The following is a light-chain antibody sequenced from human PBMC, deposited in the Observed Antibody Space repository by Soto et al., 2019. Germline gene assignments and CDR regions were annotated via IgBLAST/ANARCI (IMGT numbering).Light chain of an antibody. J-gene: IGKJ4*01. CDR2: GAS. Sequence: EIVLTQSPVTLSLSPGERATLSCRASQSVSSYLAWYQQKPGQAPRLLIYGASSRATGIPDRFSGSGSGTDFTLTIRRLEPEDFAVYYCQQRSNWLTFGGGTKVDI. CDR3: QQRSNWLT. V-gene: IGKV3-11*01. CDR1: QSVSSY.